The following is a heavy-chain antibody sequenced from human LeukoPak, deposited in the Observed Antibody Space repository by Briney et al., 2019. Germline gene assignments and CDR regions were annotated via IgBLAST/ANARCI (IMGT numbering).Heavy chain of an antibody. Sequence: KTSETLSLTCAVYGGSFSGYYRSWIRQPPGKGLEWIGEINHSGSTNYNPSLKSRVTISVDTSKNQFSLKLSSVTAADTAVYYCARGRYRTYYYDSKYAFDIWGQGTMVTVSS. CDR3: ARGRYRTYYYDSKYAFDI. V-gene: IGHV4-34*01. D-gene: IGHD3-10*01. CDR1: GGSFSGYY. CDR2: INHSGST. J-gene: IGHJ3*02.